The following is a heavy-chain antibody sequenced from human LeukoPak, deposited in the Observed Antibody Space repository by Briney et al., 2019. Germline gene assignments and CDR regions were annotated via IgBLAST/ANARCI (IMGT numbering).Heavy chain of an antibody. Sequence: TSGTLSLTCAVSGGSISSSNWWSWVRQPPGKGLEWIGEIYHSGSTNYNPSLKSRVTISVDKSKNQFSLKLSSVTAADTAVYYCARVRGYCSSTSCWDYYYYGMDVWGQGTTVTVSS. D-gene: IGHD2-2*01. CDR2: IYHSGST. J-gene: IGHJ6*02. CDR3: ARVRGYCSSTSCWDYYYYGMDV. CDR1: GGSISSSNW. V-gene: IGHV4-4*02.